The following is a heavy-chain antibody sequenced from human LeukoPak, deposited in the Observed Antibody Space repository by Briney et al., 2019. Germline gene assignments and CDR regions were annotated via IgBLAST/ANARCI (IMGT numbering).Heavy chain of an antibody. J-gene: IGHJ3*02. D-gene: IGHD2-21*02. CDR1: GGTFSSYA. CDR3: ARAYCGGDCYPALDAFDI. CDR2: IIPIFGTA. V-gene: IGHV1-69*05. Sequence: SVKVSCKASGGTFSSYAISWGRQAPGQGLEWMGGIIPIFGTANYAQKVQGRVTITTDESTSTAYMELSSLRSEDTAVCYCARAYCGGDCYPALDAFDIWGQGTMVTVSS.